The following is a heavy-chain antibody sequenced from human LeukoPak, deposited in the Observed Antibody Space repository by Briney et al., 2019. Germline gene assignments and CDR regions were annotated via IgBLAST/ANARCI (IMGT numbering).Heavy chain of an antibody. D-gene: IGHD5-18*01. CDR2: IYTSGST. CDR3: ARTMMDTAMVPFDY. J-gene: IGHJ4*02. V-gene: IGHV4-4*07. Sequence: PSETLSLTCTVSGGSISSYYWSWIRQPAGKGLEWIGRIYTSGSTNYNPSLKSRVTMSIDTSKNQFSLKLSSVTAADTAVYYCARTMMDTAMVPFDYWGQGTLVTVSS. CDR1: GGSISSYY.